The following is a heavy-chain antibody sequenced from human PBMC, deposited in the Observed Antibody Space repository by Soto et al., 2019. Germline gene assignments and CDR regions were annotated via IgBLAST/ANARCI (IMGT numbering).Heavy chain of an antibody. Sequence: GASVKVSCKASGYTFTSYGISWVRQAPGQGLEWMGWISAYNGNTNYAQKLQGRVTMTTDTSTSTAYMELRSLRSDDTAVYYCARERGGSRYYYYYYMDVWGKGTTVTAP. CDR2: ISAYNGNT. V-gene: IGHV1-18*01. J-gene: IGHJ6*03. CDR3: ARERGGSRYYYYYYMDV. CDR1: GYTFTSYG. D-gene: IGHD2-15*01.